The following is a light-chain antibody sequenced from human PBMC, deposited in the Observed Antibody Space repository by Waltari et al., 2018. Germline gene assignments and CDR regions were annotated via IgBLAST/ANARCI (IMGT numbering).Light chain of an antibody. J-gene: IGLJ3*02. CDR3: SSYTSSSTRV. V-gene: IGLV2-14*01. CDR1: SSDVGGYNY. CDR2: EVR. Sequence: QSALTQPASVSGSPGQSITISCTGTSSDVGGYNYVSWYQQHPGKAPKLMMYEVRNRPSGVSNRFSGSKSGNTASLTISGRQAEDEADYYCSSYTSSSTRVFGGGTKLTVL.